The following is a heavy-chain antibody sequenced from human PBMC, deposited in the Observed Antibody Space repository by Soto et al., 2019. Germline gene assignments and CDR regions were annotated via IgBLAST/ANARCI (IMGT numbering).Heavy chain of an antibody. CDR2: ISYDGSNK. D-gene: IGHD4-17*01. J-gene: IGHJ4*02. Sequence: QVQLVESGGGVVQPGRSLRLSCAASGFTFSSYAMHWVRQAPGKGLEWVAVISYDGSNKYYADSVKARFTISRDNSKNTLYLQMNSLRAEDTAVYYCARDPTTVVTSGKYDYWGQGTLVTVSS. CDR1: GFTFSSYA. V-gene: IGHV3-30-3*01. CDR3: ARDPTTVVTSGKYDY.